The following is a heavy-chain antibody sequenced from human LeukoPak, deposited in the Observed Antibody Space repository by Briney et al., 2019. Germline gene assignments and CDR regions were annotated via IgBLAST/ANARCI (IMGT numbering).Heavy chain of an antibody. J-gene: IGHJ5*02. V-gene: IGHV1-18*01. CDR2: ISAYNGNT. D-gene: IGHD3-22*01. CDR3: ARDLVPAYYESKTYKKNWFDP. Sequence: ASVKVSCKASGYTFTSYGISWVRQAPGQGLEWMGWISAYNGNTNYAQKLQGRVTMTTDTSTSTAYMELRSLRSNEAAVYYCARDLVPAYYESKTYKKNWFDPWGQGTLVTVSS. CDR1: GYTFTSYG.